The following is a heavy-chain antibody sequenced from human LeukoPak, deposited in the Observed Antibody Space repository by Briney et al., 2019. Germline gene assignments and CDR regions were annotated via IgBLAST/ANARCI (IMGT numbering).Heavy chain of an antibody. CDR1: GYTLTELS. CDR3: ARPWGAVTAGRWYFDL. J-gene: IGHJ2*01. CDR2: IIPILGIA. V-gene: IGHV1-69*02. Sequence: ASVKVSCKVSGYTLTELSMHWVRQAPGQGLEWMGRIIPILGIANYAQKFQGRVTITADKSTSTAYMELSSLRSEDTAVYYCARPWGAVTAGRWYFDLWGRGTLVTVSS. D-gene: IGHD2-21*02.